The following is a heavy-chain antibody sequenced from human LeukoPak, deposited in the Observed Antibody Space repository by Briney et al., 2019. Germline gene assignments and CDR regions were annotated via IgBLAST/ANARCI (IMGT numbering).Heavy chain of an antibody. Sequence: SETRSLTCAVYGGSFSGYYWSWIRQPPGKGLEWIGEINHSGSTNYNPSLKSRVTISVDTSKNQFPLKLSSVTAADTAVYYCARGVENMTTVTLDYWGQGTLVTVSS. CDR3: ARGVENMTTVTLDY. D-gene: IGHD4-17*01. V-gene: IGHV4-34*01. CDR2: INHSGST. CDR1: GGSFSGYY. J-gene: IGHJ4*02.